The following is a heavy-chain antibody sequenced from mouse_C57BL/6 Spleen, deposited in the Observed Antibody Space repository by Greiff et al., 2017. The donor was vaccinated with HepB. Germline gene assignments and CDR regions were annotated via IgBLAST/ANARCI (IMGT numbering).Heavy chain of an antibody. CDR1: GYAFSSYW. CDR3: ARDGYDNDEGYDLDY. J-gene: IGHJ4*01. CDR2: IYPEDGDT. V-gene: IGHV1-80*01. Sequence: VQLQQSGAELVKPGASVKISCKASGYAFSSYWMNWVKQRPGKGLEWIGQIYPEDGDTNYNGKFKGKATLTADKSSSTAYMQLSSLTSEDSAVYFCARDGYDNDEGYDLDYWGQGTSVTVSS. D-gene: IGHD2-4*01.